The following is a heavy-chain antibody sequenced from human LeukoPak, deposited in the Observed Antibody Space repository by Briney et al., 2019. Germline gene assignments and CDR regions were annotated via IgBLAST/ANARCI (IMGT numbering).Heavy chain of an antibody. D-gene: IGHD1-26*01. J-gene: IGHJ6*02. V-gene: IGHV3-74*01. Sequence: GGSLRLSCAASGLTFSSSWMHWVRQAPGKGLAWVSLISSDGRSFTGYADSVKGRFTISRDNAKNTVYLQMNSLRAEDMAMYYCARGYSGLDVWGQGTTVTVSS. CDR1: GLTFSSSW. CDR2: ISSDGRSFT. CDR3: ARGYSGLDV.